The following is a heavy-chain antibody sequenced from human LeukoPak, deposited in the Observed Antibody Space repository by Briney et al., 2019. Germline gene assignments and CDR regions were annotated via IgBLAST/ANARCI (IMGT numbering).Heavy chain of an antibody. CDR1: GFTFDDYS. CDR2: INWNGGST. D-gene: IGHD2-2*02. J-gene: IGHJ4*02. Sequence: GGSLRLSCAASGFTFDDYSMSWVRQAPGKGLEWVSGINWNGGSTGYADSVKGRFTISRDNAKNSLYLQMNSLRAEDTALYYCARKLGYCSSTSCYTPFDYWGQGTLVTVSS. V-gene: IGHV3-20*04. CDR3: ARKLGYCSSTSCYTPFDY.